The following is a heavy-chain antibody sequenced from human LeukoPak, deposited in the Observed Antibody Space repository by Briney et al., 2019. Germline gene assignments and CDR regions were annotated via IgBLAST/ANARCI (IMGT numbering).Heavy chain of an antibody. V-gene: IGHV1-69*13. J-gene: IGHJ4*02. CDR2: IIPIFGPA. CDR3: VLDASSDVDPFDY. CDR1: GGTFSSYA. D-gene: IGHD6-6*01. Sequence: SVKVSCKASGGTFSSYAISWVRQAPGQGLEWMGGIIPIFGPANYAQKFQGRVTITADESTSTAYMELSSRGSDDTAVYSCVLDASSDVDPFDYWGQGTLVTVSS.